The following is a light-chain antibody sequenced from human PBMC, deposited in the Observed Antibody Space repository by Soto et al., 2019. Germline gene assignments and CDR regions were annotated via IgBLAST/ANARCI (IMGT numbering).Light chain of an antibody. CDR3: QQYNNWPPPT. J-gene: IGKJ4*01. Sequence: IVLTNSPCTLSFPPRERATLSCISIQSVSSTSLAWYQQKPGQAPRLLMYGASSRATDIPDRFSGSGSGTDFTLTISRLEPADFAVYYCQQYNNWPPPTFGGGTKVDIK. CDR1: QSVSSTS. V-gene: IGKV3-20*01. CDR2: GAS.